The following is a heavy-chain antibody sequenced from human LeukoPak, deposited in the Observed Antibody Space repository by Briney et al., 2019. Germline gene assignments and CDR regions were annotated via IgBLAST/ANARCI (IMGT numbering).Heavy chain of an antibody. J-gene: IGHJ3*02. CDR3: ARANGPYSSGWSRKAFDI. D-gene: IGHD6-19*01. Sequence: ASVKVSCKASGYTFTGYYMHWLRQAPGQGLEWMGWINPNSGGTNYAQKFQGWVTMTRDTSISTAYMELSRLRSDDTAVYYCARANGPYSSGWSRKAFDIWGQGTMVTVSS. CDR2: INPNSGGT. V-gene: IGHV1-2*04. CDR1: GYTFTGYY.